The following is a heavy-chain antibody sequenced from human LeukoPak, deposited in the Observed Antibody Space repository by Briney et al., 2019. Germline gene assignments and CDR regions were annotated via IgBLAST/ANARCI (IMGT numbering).Heavy chain of an antibody. V-gene: IGHV1-46*01. CDR2: INPNGGST. CDR1: GYTFTSYY. D-gene: IGHD3-10*02. J-gene: IGHJ4*02. CDR3: ARAANMFGDEFDY. Sequence: ASVKVSCKPSGYTFTSYYMNWVRQAPGQGLEWMGIINPNGGSTSYAQKFQGRVTMARATSTSTVYMELSSLRSEDTAVYYCARAANMFGDEFDYWGQGTLVTVSS.